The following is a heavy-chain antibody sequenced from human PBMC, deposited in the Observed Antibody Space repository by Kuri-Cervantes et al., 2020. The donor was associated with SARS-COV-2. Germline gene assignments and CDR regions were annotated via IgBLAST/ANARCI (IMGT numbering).Heavy chain of an antibody. J-gene: IGHJ4*02. Sequence: GGSLRLSCAASGFTFSGYWMTWVRQAPGKGLEWVANIKEDGSQRYYVDSVKGRFTISRDNANSSLYLQMNYLGAGDTALYYCARGITMVRGVIDYWGQGNLVTVSS. D-gene: IGHD3-10*01. CDR3: ARGITMVRGVIDY. CDR1: GFTFSGYW. V-gene: IGHV3-7*01. CDR2: IKEDGSQR.